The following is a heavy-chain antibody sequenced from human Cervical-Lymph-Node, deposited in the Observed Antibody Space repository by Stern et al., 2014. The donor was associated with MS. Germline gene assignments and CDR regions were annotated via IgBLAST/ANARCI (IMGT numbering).Heavy chain of an antibody. CDR2: ISYDGSNK. Sequence: MQLVESGGGVVQPGRSLRLSCAASGFTFSSYAMHWVRQAPGKGLEWVAVISYDGSNKYYADSVKGRFTISRDNSKNTLYLQMNSLRAEDTAVYYCARDANYLATRSGGYYGMDVWGQGTTVTVSS. V-gene: IGHV3-30*01. CDR3: ARDANYLATRSGGYYGMDV. CDR1: GFTFSSYA. D-gene: IGHD5-12*01. J-gene: IGHJ6*02.